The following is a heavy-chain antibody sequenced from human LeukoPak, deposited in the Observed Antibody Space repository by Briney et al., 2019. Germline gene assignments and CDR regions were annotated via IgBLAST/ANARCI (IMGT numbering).Heavy chain of an antibody. D-gene: IGHD6-13*01. Sequence: SETLSLTCTVSGGSISSSKYYWGWIRQPPGKGLEWIGTIFNSGSTHYNPSLKSRVTISVDTSKNQFSLNLSSVTAADTAVYHCARVDSSNWYDSRGYFDYWGQGTLVTVSS. CDR3: ARVDSSNWYDSRGYFDY. J-gene: IGHJ4*02. V-gene: IGHV4-39*07. CDR2: IFNSGST. CDR1: GGSISSSKYY.